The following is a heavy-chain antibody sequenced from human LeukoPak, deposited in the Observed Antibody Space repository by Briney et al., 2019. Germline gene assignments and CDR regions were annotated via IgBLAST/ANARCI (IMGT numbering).Heavy chain of an antibody. CDR2: IKADGSEE. D-gene: IGHD2-21*02. CDR3: ARKGEVTAPTKNPFDI. V-gene: IGHV3-7*01. CDR1: GFTFRSYW. Sequence: GGSLRLSCVGSGFTFRSYWMSWVRQAPGKGREWVANIKADGSEEYYVDSVKGRFTVSRDNAKNSLYLQMHSLRVEDTDVYFCARKGEVTAPTKNPFDIWGQGTLVTVSS. J-gene: IGHJ3*02.